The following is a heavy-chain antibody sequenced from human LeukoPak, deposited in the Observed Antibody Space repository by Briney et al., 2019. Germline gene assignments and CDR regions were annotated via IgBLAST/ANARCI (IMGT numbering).Heavy chain of an antibody. CDR2: IIASGGST. Sequence: GGSLTLSCAPSAFTCSRYAMRWVRQAPRDGLEWVSAIIASGGSTYYADSVKGRLTISRHNSKKTLYMQMNSLGDEDTGVYYCAKDSYDYVWGSHRDYWGEGTLVTVSS. CDR3: AKDSYDYVWGSHRDY. J-gene: IGHJ4*02. CDR1: AFTCSRYA. D-gene: IGHD3-16*02. V-gene: IGHV3-23*01.